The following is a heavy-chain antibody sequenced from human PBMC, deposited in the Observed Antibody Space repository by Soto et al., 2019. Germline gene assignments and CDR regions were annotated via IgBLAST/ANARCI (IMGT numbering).Heavy chain of an antibody. CDR1: GGSISSYY. CDR3: ARSNLGVGATTPFAY. D-gene: IGHD1-26*01. CDR2: IYYSGST. V-gene: IGHV4-59*01. J-gene: IGHJ4*02. Sequence: QVQLQESGPGLVKPSETLSLTCTVSGGSISSYYWSWIRQPPGKGLEWIGYIYYSGSTNYNPSLKSRVPLSVHTSKNQFSLKLSSVTAADTAVYYCARSNLGVGATTPFAYWGQGTLVTVSS.